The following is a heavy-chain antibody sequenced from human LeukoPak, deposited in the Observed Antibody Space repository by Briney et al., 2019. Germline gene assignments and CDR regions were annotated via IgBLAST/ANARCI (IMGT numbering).Heavy chain of an antibody. D-gene: IGHD4-17*01. V-gene: IGHV1-69*04. J-gene: IGHJ4*02. CDR2: IIPILGIA. Sequence: GASVKVSCKAFGGTFSSYAISWVRQAPGQGLEWMGRIIPILGIANYAQKFQGRVTITADKSTSTAYMELSSLRSEDTAVYYCARVSHDYGDYVLSYWGQGTLVTVSS. CDR1: GGTFSSYA. CDR3: ARVSHDYGDYVLSY.